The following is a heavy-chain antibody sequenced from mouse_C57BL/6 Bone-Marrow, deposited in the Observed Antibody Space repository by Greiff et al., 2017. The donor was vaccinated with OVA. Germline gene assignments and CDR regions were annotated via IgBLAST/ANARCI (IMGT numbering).Heavy chain of an antibody. CDR1: GFTFTDYY. V-gene: IGHV7-4*01. CDR3: GKAGDDYGVYYFDY. CDR2: IRNKANGYTT. D-gene: IGHD2-4*01. Sequence: EVKLVESGGGLVQPGASLRLSCAASGFTFTDYYMSWVRQPPGKAPEWLALIRNKANGYTTEYTASVKGRFTISRDNSQNILYLQMNTLRAEDSATYYCGKAGDDYGVYYFDYWGQGTTLTVSS. J-gene: IGHJ2*01.